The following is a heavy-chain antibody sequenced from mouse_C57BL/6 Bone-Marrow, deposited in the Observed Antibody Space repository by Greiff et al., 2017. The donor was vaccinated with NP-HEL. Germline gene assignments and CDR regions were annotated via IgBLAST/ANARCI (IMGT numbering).Heavy chain of an antibody. CDR2: ISSGGSYT. J-gene: IGHJ2*01. CDR3: ARKEFDY. Sequence: EVHLVESGGDLVKPGGSMKLSCAASGFTFSSYGMSWVRQTPDKRLEWVATISSGGSYTYYPDSVKGRFTISRDNAKNTLYLQMSSLKSEDTAMYYCARKEFDYWGQGTTLTVSS. CDR1: GFTFSSYG. V-gene: IGHV5-6*01.